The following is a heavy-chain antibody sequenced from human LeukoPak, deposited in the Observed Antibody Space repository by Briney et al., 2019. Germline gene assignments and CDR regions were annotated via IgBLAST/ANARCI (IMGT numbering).Heavy chain of an antibody. Sequence: GGSLRLSCAASGFTFSDYYMSWIRQAPGKGLEWVSYISSSGGTIYYADSLKGRFTISRYNAKNSLYLQMNSLRSEDTAVYYCARDGDYGGNSRFFFDIWGQGPMVTVSS. CDR1: GFTFSDYY. CDR3: ARDGDYGGNSRFFFDI. D-gene: IGHD4-23*01. CDR2: ISSSGGTI. V-gene: IGHV3-11*04. J-gene: IGHJ3*02.